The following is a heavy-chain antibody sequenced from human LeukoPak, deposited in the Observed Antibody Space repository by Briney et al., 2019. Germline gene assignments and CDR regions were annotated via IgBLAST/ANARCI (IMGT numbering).Heavy chain of an antibody. V-gene: IGHV4-39*07. CDR3: AKESNSSDNWYFDL. D-gene: IGHD2/OR15-2a*01. CDR1: GGSISSSSYY. CDR2: IYYSGST. Sequence: PSETLSLTCTVSGGSISSSSYYWGWIRQPPGKGLEWIGSIYYSGSTNYNPSLKSRVTISVDTSKNQFSLKLSSVTAADTAVYYCAKESNSSDNWYFDLWGRGTLVTVSS. J-gene: IGHJ2*01.